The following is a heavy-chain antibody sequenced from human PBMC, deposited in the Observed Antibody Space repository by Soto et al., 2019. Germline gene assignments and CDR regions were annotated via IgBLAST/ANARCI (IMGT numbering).Heavy chain of an antibody. D-gene: IGHD6-19*01. CDR3: AKEPYSSGWYRYFDY. J-gene: IGHJ4*02. CDR2: ISGSGGST. V-gene: IGHV3-23*01. Sequence: AGGSLRLSCGASGFTFRSYAMSWVRQAPGKGLEWVSAISGSGGSTYYADSVKGRFTISRDNSKNTLYLQMNSLRAEDTAVYYCAKEPYSSGWYRYFDYWGQGTLVTVSS. CDR1: GFTFRSYA.